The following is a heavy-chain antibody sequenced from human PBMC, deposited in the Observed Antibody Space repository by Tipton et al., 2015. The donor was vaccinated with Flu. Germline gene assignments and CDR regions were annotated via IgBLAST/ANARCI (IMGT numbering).Heavy chain of an antibody. CDR2: IYSGGTT. CDR3: AREFYESARHYYYGMDV. J-gene: IGHJ6*02. CDR1: GFTVSSKY. Sequence: GSLRLSCAASGFTVSSKYMGWVRQAPGKGLEWVSIIYSGGTTYYADSVKGRFTISRDNSKNTLFLQMDSLRAEDTAVYYCAREFYESARHYYYGMDVWGQGTTVTVSS. V-gene: IGHV3-53*01. D-gene: IGHD3-22*01.